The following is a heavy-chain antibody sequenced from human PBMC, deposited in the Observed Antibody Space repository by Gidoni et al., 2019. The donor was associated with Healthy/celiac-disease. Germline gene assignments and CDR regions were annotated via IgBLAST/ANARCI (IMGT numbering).Heavy chain of an antibody. CDR2: ISSSSSYI. V-gene: IGHV3-21*01. CDR3: ARDRGELLPLDY. Sequence: EVQLVESGGGLVKPGGSLRLSCAASGFTFSSYSMNWVRQAPGKGLEWVSSISSSSSYIYYADSVKGRFTISRDNAKNSLYLQMNSLRAEDTAVYYCARDRGELLPLDYWGQGTLVTVSS. J-gene: IGHJ4*02. D-gene: IGHD1-26*01. CDR1: GFTFSSYS.